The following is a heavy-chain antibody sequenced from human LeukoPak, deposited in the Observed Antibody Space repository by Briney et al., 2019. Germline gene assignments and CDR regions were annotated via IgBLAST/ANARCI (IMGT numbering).Heavy chain of an antibody. CDR2: IYSGGTT. D-gene: IGHD4-17*01. V-gene: IGHV3-66*01. Sequence: PGGSLRLSCLVSGFTVSSNYMSWVRQTPGKGLEWVSVIYSGGTTKYADSVKGRFTIYRDTSKNTLYLQMNSLRVEDTAVYYCESKLTTGSWGPGTLVTVSS. CDR1: GFTVSSNY. CDR3: ESKLTTGS. J-gene: IGHJ5*02.